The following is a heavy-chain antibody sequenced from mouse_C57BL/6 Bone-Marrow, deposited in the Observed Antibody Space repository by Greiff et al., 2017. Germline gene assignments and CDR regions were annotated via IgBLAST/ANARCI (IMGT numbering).Heavy chain of an antibody. CDR2: IYPRSGNT. CDR1: GYTFTSYG. CDR3: AREGYYYGSSPYYYAMDY. J-gene: IGHJ4*01. Sequence: QVQLQQSGAELARPGASVKLSCKASGYTFTSYGISWVKQRTGQGLEWIGEIYPRSGNTYYNEKFKGKATLTADKSSSTAYMELRSLTSEDSAVYFCAREGYYYGSSPYYYAMDYGGQGTSVTVSS. D-gene: IGHD1-1*01. V-gene: IGHV1-81*01.